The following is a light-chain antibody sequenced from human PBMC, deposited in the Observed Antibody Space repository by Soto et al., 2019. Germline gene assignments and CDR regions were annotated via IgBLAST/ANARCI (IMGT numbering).Light chain of an antibody. CDR3: LQFDISPLYT. V-gene: IGKV3-20*01. J-gene: IGKJ2*01. CDR1: QSVSSSS. Sequence: IVLTHSPCTLSLSPVERATLSFMSIQSVSSSSLTWYQQKPGQAPRLLIYGASTRATGIPDRFSGSGSGTDFSLTISRLEPEDFAVYYCLQFDISPLYTFGQGTKVDIK. CDR2: GAS.